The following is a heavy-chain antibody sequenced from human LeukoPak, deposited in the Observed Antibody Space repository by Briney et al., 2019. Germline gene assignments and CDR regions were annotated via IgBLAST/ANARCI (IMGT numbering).Heavy chain of an antibody. D-gene: IGHD5-24*01. CDR1: GGSFSGYY. J-gene: IGHJ4*02. V-gene: IGHV4-34*01. CDR3: AREGRWLQPYYFDY. CDR2: INHSGST. Sequence: SETLSLTCAVYGGSFSGYYWSWIRQPPGKGLEWIGEINHSGSTNYNPSLKSRVTISVDTSKNQFSLKLSSVTAADTAVYYCAREGRWLQPYYFDYWGQGTLVTVSA.